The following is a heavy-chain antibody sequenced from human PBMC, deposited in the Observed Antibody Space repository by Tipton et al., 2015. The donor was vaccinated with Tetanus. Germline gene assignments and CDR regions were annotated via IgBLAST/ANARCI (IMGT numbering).Heavy chain of an antibody. CDR3: ARANNDYPKKGPFDY. J-gene: IGHJ4*02. Sequence: LRLSCAVSGDSVSRSRHYWTWIRQPPGKELERVGYVYHSGSTNYHPSLKIRLTISVDTSKNQFSRNLRSVITADTAVYYCARANNDYPKKGPFDYWGQGILVTVSS. CDR2: VYHSGST. CDR1: GDSVSRSRHY. D-gene: IGHD5-12*01. V-gene: IGHV4-61*01.